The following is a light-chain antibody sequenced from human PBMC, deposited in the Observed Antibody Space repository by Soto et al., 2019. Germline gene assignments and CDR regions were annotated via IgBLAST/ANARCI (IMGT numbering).Light chain of an antibody. CDR3: QQYYSTPPT. CDR2: WAS. Sequence: DIVMTQSPDSLAVSLGERATINCKSSQSVLYSSNNKNYLAWYQQKPGQPPKLLIYWASTRESGVPDRFSGSGSETDFTLTISSLQAEDVAVYYCQQYYSTPPTFGPGTIVDI. CDR1: QSVLYSSNNKNY. J-gene: IGKJ3*01. V-gene: IGKV4-1*01.